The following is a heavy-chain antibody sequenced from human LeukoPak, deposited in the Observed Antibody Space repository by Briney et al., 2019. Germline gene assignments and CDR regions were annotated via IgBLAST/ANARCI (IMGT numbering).Heavy chain of an antibody. Sequence: SVKVSCKASGGTFSSYAISWVRQAPGQGLEWMGRIIPILGIANYAQKFQGRVTLTRDTSISTAYMEVSSLRFDDTAFYYCARAPMGTAPLYWGQGTLVTVSS. V-gene: IGHV1-69*04. CDR3: ARAPMGTAPLY. CDR2: IIPILGIA. D-gene: IGHD1/OR15-1a*01. CDR1: GGTFSSYA. J-gene: IGHJ4*02.